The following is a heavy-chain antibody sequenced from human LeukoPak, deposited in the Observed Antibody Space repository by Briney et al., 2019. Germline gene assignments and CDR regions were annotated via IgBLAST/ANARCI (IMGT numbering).Heavy chain of an antibody. D-gene: IGHD2-2*01. CDR3: ARAVLGCCSSTSCYDFDY. J-gene: IGHJ4*02. V-gene: IGHV1-18*01. CDR2: ISAYNGNT. CDR1: GYTFTSYG. Sequence: ASVKVSCKASGYTFTSYGISWVRQAPGQGLEWMGWISAYNGNTNYAQKLQGRVTMTTDTSTSTAYMELRSLRSDDTAVYYCARAVLGCCSSTSCYDFDYWGQGTLVTVSS.